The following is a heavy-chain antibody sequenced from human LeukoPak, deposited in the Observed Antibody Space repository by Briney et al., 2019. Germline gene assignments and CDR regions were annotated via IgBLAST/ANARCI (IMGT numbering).Heavy chain of an antibody. CDR3: VREYCSGGACYFGY. Sequence: ASVKVSCKTSGYSFTGYYMHWVRQAPGQGHEWMGWINPDSGGTDYAQKFQGRVTMTRDTSISTAYMDLSRLRSGDTAVYYCVREYCSGGACYFGYWGQGTLVTASS. CDR2: INPDSGGT. D-gene: IGHD2-15*01. CDR1: GYSFTGYY. J-gene: IGHJ4*02. V-gene: IGHV1-2*02.